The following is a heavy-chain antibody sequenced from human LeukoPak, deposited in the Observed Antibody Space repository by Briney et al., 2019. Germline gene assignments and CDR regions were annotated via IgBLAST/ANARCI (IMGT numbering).Heavy chain of an antibody. Sequence: GGSLRLSCAASGFTFSSYSMNWVRQAPGKGREWVSSISSSSSYIYYADSVKGRFTISRDNAKNSLYLQMNSLRAEDTAVYYCARDLGSPAVANDYWGQGTLVTVSS. V-gene: IGHV3-21*01. D-gene: IGHD6-19*01. CDR2: ISSSSSYI. CDR3: ARDLGSPAVANDY. CDR1: GFTFSSYS. J-gene: IGHJ4*02.